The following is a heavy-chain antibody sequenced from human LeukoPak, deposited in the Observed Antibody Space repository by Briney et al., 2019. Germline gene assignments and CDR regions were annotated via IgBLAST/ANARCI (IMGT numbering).Heavy chain of an antibody. J-gene: IGHJ4*02. Sequence: GGSLRLSCAASGFTFSSYAMSWVRQAPGKGLEWVAVISYDGSNKYYADSVKGRFTISRDNSKNTLYLQMNSLRAEDTAVYYCARDRGIAAAAACDYWGQGTLVTVSS. V-gene: IGHV3-30-3*01. D-gene: IGHD6-13*01. CDR1: GFTFSSYA. CDR2: ISYDGSNK. CDR3: ARDRGIAAAAACDY.